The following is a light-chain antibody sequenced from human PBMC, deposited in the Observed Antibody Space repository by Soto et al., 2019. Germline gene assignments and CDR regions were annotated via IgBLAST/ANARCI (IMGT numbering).Light chain of an antibody. V-gene: IGKV1-39*01. CDR2: TAS. CDR3: QQTYSPLRT. Sequence: DIQLTQSPSSLSASLGDRVTISCRASQLINGYLNWYQQKPGKAPRLLIYTASNLQSGVPSRFSGTRSGTDFTLIISDLQAEVFATYYCQQTYSPLRTFGQGTRVEIK. J-gene: IGKJ1*01. CDR1: QLINGY.